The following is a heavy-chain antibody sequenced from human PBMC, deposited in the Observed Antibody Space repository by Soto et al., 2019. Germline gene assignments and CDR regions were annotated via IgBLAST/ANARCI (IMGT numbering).Heavy chain of an antibody. CDR1: GGSVSSGSYY. Sequence: QVQLQESGPGLVKPSETLSLTCTVSGGSVSSGSYYWSWIRQPPGKGLEWIGYIYYSGSTNYNPSLQSRVNISVDTSKNQFSLKLSSVTAADTAVYYCAGSYPSGEAEHWGQGTLVTVSS. CDR2: IYYSGST. D-gene: IGHD3-16*01. CDR3: AGSYPSGEAEH. V-gene: IGHV4-61*01. J-gene: IGHJ1*01.